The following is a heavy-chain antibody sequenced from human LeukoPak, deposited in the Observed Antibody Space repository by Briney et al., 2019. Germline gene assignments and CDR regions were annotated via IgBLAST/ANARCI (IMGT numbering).Heavy chain of an antibody. CDR1: GFTFGDYA. J-gene: IGHJ4*02. CDR3: SGSFGQLTFFDY. V-gene: IGHV3-49*04. Sequence: GGSLRLSCTSSGFTFGDYAMSWVRQAPGKGLEWVGFIRSKAYGGTTEYAASVKGRFTISRDDSKTIAYLQMNSLKTEDTAVYYCSGSFGQLTFFDYWGQGTLVTVSS. D-gene: IGHD3-10*01. CDR2: IRSKAYGGTT.